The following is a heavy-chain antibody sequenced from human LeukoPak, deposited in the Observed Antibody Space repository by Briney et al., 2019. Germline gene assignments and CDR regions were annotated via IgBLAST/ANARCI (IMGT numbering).Heavy chain of an antibody. J-gene: IGHJ4*02. CDR1: GGSVSSTNW. D-gene: IGHD1-26*01. CDR3: ARVGATMDY. CDR2: INHSGST. V-gene: IGHV4-4*02. Sequence: SETLSLTCGVSGGSVSSTNWWTWIRQPPGKGLEWIGEINHSGSTNYNPSLKSRVTISVDTSKNQFSLKLSSVTAADTAVYYCARVGATMDYWGQGTLVTVSS.